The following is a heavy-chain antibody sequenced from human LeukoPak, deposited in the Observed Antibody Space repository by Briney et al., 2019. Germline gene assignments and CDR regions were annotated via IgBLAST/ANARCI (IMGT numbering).Heavy chain of an antibody. CDR3: ARHGNTGPVSGLPLDH. CDR1: GDSINGYF. J-gene: IGHJ4*01. Sequence: PSETLSLTCTVSGDSINGYFWSWIRQPPDQGLEWVGYIYYRGGTSYNPSLGGRITVSLDTSRNQFFLRLTSVTPADTAMYYCARHGNTGPVSGLPLDHWGHGTLVSVSS. D-gene: IGHD6-19*01. CDR2: IYYRGGT. V-gene: IGHV4-59*08.